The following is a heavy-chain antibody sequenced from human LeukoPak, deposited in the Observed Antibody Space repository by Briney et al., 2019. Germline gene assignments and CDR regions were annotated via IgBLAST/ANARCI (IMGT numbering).Heavy chain of an antibody. J-gene: IGHJ6*03. D-gene: IGHD5-18*01. Sequence: GGSLRLSCAASGFSVSSNYMSWVRQAPGKGLEWVSVIFSGGSTYYADSVKGRFTISRDNPKNTLYLQMNSLRAEDTAVYYCATVDTSMVNYYYYYYMDVWGKGTTVTVSS. CDR3: ATVDTSMVNYYYYYYMDV. CDR2: IFSGGST. V-gene: IGHV3-53*01. CDR1: GFSVSSNY.